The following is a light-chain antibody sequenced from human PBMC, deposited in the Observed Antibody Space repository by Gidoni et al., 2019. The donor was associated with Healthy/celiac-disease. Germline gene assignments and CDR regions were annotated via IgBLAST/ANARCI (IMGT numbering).Light chain of an antibody. CDR2: GAS. Sequence: EIVLTHSPGTLSLSPGERATLSCRASQSVSSSYLAWYQQKPGQAPRLLIDGASSRATGIPDRFSGSGSGTDFTLTISRLEPEDFAVYYCQQYGSSPLTFGGGTKVEIK. CDR1: QSVSSSY. J-gene: IGKJ4*01. V-gene: IGKV3-20*01. CDR3: QQYGSSPLT.